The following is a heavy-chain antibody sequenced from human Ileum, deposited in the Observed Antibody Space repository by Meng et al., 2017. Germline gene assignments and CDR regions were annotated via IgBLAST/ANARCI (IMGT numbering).Heavy chain of an antibody. D-gene: IGHD6-13*01. J-gene: IGHJ4*02. CDR3: ARDRPYSNCQYVDFDY. CDR2: TSIFNGYT. V-gene: IGHV1-18*01. CDR1: GYTYSTYR. Sequence: ASVKVSLKASGYTYSTYRIGWVRQAAGQGLEWMGRTSIFNGYTNYAQKFKGRVTMTTDKSTSTAFLELKNLRSDDTAVNYCARDRPYSNCQYVDFDYWGQGTPVTVSS.